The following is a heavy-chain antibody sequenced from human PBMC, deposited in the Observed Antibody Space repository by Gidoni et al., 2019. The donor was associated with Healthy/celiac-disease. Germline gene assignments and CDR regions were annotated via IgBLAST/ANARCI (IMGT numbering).Heavy chain of an antibody. CDR3: AKDRAVVVPAAPDAFDI. CDR1: GFTFSSYA. CDR2: ISGSGGST. V-gene: IGHV3-23*01. Sequence: EVQLLESGGGLVQPGGSLRLSCAASGFTFSSYAMSWVRQAPGKGLEWVSAISGSGGSTYYADSVKGRFTISRDNSKNTLYLQMNSLRAEDTAVYYCAKDRAVVVPAAPDAFDIWGQGTMVTVSS. D-gene: IGHD2-2*01. J-gene: IGHJ3*02.